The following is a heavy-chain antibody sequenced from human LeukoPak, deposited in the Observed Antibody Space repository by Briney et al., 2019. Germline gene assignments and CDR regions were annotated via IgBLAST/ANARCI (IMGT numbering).Heavy chain of an antibody. J-gene: IGHJ6*02. Sequence: GGSLRLSCAASGFTFSSYSMNWVRQAPGRGLEWVSAISGSGGSTYYADSVKGRFTISRDNSKNTLYLQMSSLRAEDTAVYYCAVSIAAAGTVADYYDMDVWGQGTTVTVSS. CDR1: GFTFSSYS. V-gene: IGHV3-23*01. D-gene: IGHD6-13*01. CDR2: ISGSGGST. CDR3: AVSIAAAGTVADYYDMDV.